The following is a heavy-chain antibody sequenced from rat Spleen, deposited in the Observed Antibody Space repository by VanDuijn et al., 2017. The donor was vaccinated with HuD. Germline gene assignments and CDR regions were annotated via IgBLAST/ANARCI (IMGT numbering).Heavy chain of an antibody. J-gene: IGHJ2*01. CDR3: AREGYYDGTYYPFDY. CDR2: ISSGGST. CDR1: GFSLTSYT. V-gene: IGHV2-6*01. D-gene: IGHD1-12*02. Sequence: QVQLKESGPGLVQPSQTLSLTCTVSGFSLTSYTVSWVRQPPGKGLEWIAAISSGGSTYYNSALKSRLSISRATSKNQVSLKMNSLQTEDTATYYCAREGYYDGTYYPFDYWGQGVMVTVSS.